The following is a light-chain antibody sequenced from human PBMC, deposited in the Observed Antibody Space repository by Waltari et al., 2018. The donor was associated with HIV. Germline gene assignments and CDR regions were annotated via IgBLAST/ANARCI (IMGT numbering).Light chain of an antibody. J-gene: IGLJ3*02. CDR1: SSDIGGYNY. Sequence: QSALTQPASVSGSPGPSLTIPCTGTSSDIGGYNYVSWYQQHPGKAPKLMIYDVSKRPSGVSNRFSGSKSGNTASLTISGLQAEDETDYYCCSYAGSRTWVFGGGTKLTVL. CDR3: CSYAGSRTWV. CDR2: DVS. V-gene: IGLV2-23*02.